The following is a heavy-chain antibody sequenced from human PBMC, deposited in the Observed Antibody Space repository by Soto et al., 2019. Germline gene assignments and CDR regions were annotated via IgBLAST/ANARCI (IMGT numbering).Heavy chain of an antibody. CDR3: ARGAPVLFDY. V-gene: IGHV4-30-2*01. J-gene: IGHJ4*02. CDR1: GGSISSGGYS. Sequence: SETLSLTCAVSGGSISSGGYSWSWFRQPPGKGLEWIGYIYHCGSTYYNPSLKSRVTISVDRSKNQFSLKLSSVAAADTAGYYCARGAPVLFDYWGQGTLVTVSS. CDR2: IYHCGST.